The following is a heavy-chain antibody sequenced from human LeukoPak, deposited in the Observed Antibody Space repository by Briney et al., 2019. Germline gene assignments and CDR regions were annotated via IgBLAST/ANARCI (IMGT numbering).Heavy chain of an antibody. J-gene: IGHJ4*02. D-gene: IGHD5-24*01. CDR2: IWYDGSNK. CDR3: ARGGEGKWLQIGGSFDY. V-gene: IGHV3-33*01. Sequence: GGSLRLSCAASGFTFSSYGMHWVRQAPGKGLEWVAVIWYDGSNKYYADSVKGRFTISRDNSKNTLYLQMNSLRAEDTAVYYCARGGEGKWLQIGGSFDYWGQGTLVTVSS. CDR1: GFTFSSYG.